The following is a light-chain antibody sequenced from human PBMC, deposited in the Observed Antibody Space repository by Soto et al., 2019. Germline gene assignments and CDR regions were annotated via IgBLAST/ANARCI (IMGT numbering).Light chain of an antibody. CDR2: GVS. V-gene: IGKV2D-29*01. Sequence: DVVMTQTPLSLSVTPGQPASISCNSTQSLVHTGGETSLYWSLQKSGQPPQLLIDGVSKRYSGVSDRFSGSGSGTDFTLHISRVEAGDVVIYYCMHSIELPRTFGQGTKLEIK. CDR1: QSLVHTGGETS. J-gene: IGKJ2*02. CDR3: MHSIELPRT.